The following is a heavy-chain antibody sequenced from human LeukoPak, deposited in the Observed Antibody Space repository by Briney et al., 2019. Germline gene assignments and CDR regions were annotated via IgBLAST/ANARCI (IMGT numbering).Heavy chain of an antibody. J-gene: IGHJ5*02. CDR2: NIPIFGTA. D-gene: IGHD2-15*01. Sequence: GSSVKVSCKASGGTFSSYAISWVRQAPGQGLEWMGGNIPIFGTANYAQKFQGRVTITADESTSTAYMELSSLRSEDTAVYYCARDQRRYCSGGSCYQGHWFDPWGQGTLVTVSS. CDR1: GGTFSSYA. CDR3: ARDQRRYCSGGSCYQGHWFDP. V-gene: IGHV1-69*01.